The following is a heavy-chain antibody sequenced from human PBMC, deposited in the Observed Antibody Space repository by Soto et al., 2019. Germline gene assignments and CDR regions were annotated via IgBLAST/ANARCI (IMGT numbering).Heavy chain of an antibody. J-gene: IGHJ3*02. CDR3: AGGYDYVWGSYRSDDFDS. CDR1: GYTFTNYA. V-gene: IGHV1-3*01. CDR2: INAVNRNK. Sequence: QGQLVQSGAEVKKPGASVKVSCKASGYTFTNYAIHWVRQAPGQRLEWMGWINAVNRNKEYSKKLQGRIIITKNTSASTAYMELSSLRCEDTAIYYCAGGYDYVWGSYRSDDFDSWGQGTMVTVSS. D-gene: IGHD3-16*02.